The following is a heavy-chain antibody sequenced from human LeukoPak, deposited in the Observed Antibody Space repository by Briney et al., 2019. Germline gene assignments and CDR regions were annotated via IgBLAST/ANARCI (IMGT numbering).Heavy chain of an antibody. Sequence: GGSLTLSCAASGFTFSSYGMHWVRQAPGKGLEWVGVISDDGRRKDYADSVKGRFTISRDNSKDTLYLQMNSLRAEDTAVYYCAKRPSDYGDYVSYFDYWGQGTLVTVSS. CDR3: AKRPSDYGDYVSYFDY. CDR1: GFTFSSYG. V-gene: IGHV3-30*18. D-gene: IGHD4-17*01. J-gene: IGHJ4*02. CDR2: ISDDGRRK.